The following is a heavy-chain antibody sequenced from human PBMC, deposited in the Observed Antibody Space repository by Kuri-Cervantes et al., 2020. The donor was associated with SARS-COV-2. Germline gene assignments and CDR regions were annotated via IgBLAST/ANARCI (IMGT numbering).Heavy chain of an antibody. J-gene: IGHJ4*02. V-gene: IGHV4-39*01. D-gene: IGHD6-6*01. CDR3: ARGSSSHRPFDY. Sequence: SETLSLTCTVSGGSISSSSYYWGWIRQPPGKGLEWIGSIYYSGSTYYNPSLKSRVTISVDTSKNQFSLKLSSVTAADTAVYHCARGSSSHRPFDYWGQGTQVTVSS. CDR1: GGSISSSSYY. CDR2: IYYSGST.